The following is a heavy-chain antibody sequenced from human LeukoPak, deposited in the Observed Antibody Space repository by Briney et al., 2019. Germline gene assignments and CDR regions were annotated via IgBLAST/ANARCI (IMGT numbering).Heavy chain of an antibody. J-gene: IGHJ4*02. CDR3: ARMSLYYYGSGSYRYFDY. CDR1: GYSFTSYW. Sequence: GASLKISCKGSGYSFTSYWIGWVRPLPGKGLEWMGIIYPGDSDTRYSPSFQGQVTISADKSISTAYLQWSSLKASDTAMYYCARMSLYYYGSGSYRYFDYWGQGTLVTVSS. V-gene: IGHV5-51*01. D-gene: IGHD3-10*01. CDR2: IYPGDSDT.